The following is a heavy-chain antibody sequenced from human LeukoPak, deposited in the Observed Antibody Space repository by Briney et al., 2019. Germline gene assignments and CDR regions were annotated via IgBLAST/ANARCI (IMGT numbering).Heavy chain of an antibody. V-gene: IGHV1-8*01. Sequence: ASVKVSCKASRYTFTSYDINWVRQATGQGLEWMGWMNPNSGNTGYAQKFQGRVTMTRNTSISTAYMELSSLRSEDTAVYYCARERLYSSGWDFDYWGQGTLVTVSS. D-gene: IGHD6-19*01. J-gene: IGHJ4*02. CDR1: RYTFTSYD. CDR2: MNPNSGNT. CDR3: ARERLYSSGWDFDY.